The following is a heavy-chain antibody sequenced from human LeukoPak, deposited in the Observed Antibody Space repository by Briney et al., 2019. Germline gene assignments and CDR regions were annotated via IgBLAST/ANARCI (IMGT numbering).Heavy chain of an antibody. J-gene: IGHJ6*03. CDR2: VYHSGST. D-gene: IGHD3-16*01. CDR1: GYSISRGYY. V-gene: IGHV4-38-2*02. CDR3: ARVKDPGGYYYYYYMDV. Sequence: PSETLSLTCKVSGYSISRGYYWGWIRQSPGKGLEWIGSVYHSGSTSYNPSLKSRLTISVDTSKNQFSLKLTSVTAADTAMYYCARVKDPGGYYYYYYMDVWGKGTTVTVSS.